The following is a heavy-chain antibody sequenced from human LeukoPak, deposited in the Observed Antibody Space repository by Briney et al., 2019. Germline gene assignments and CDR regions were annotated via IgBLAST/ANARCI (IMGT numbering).Heavy chain of an antibody. Sequence: SETLSLTCAVSGASITSYYWSWIRQSPGKGLEWIGYIYNYGSTKYEPSLKSRVTISEDTAKNQFSLTLKSVTAAETAVYYCARGVGYGDSRHFDRWGHGILVTVSS. CDR2: IYNYGST. V-gene: IGHV4-59*01. CDR3: ARGVGYGDSRHFDR. J-gene: IGHJ4*01. CDR1: GASITSYY. D-gene: IGHD4-17*01.